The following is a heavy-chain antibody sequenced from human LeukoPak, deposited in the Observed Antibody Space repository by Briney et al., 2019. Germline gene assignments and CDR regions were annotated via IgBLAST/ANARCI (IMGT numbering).Heavy chain of an antibody. CDR2: ISHSGST. CDR1: GGSFSDFY. CDR3: ARGGKLLHLGDY. V-gene: IGHV4-34*01. Sequence: SETLSLTCAFYGGSFSDFYWSWLRQPPGKGLELVGEISHSGSTNYNPSLKSRVTISVDMSKNQFSLKLSSVTAADTAVYYCARGGKLLHLGDYWGQGTLVTVSS. D-gene: IGHD3-10*01. J-gene: IGHJ4*02.